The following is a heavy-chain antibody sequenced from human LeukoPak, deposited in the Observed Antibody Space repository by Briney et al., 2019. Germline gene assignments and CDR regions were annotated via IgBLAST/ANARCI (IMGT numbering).Heavy chain of an antibody. D-gene: IGHD4-17*01. CDR3: ARDRTTVTKDLDY. CDR2: INPNSGGT. Sequence: ASVKVSCKASGYTFTNYYMHWVRQAPGQGLEWMGWINPNSGGTNYAQKFQGRVTMTRDTSISTAYMELSRLRSDDTAVYYCARDRTTVTKDLDYWGQGTLVTVSS. CDR1: GYTFTNYY. V-gene: IGHV1-2*02. J-gene: IGHJ4*02.